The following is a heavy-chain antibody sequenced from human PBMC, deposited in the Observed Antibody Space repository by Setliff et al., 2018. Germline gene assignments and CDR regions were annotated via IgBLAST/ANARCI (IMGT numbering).Heavy chain of an antibody. J-gene: IGHJ4*02. CDR3: ARESATLGEFPLYYFDY. D-gene: IGHD3-10*01. V-gene: IGHV4-61*09. CDR1: GGSINSGGFY. CDR2: FYSSGAT. Sequence: PSETLSLTCTVSGGSINSGGFYWSWLRQPAGKRLGWIGHFYSSGATDYNLSLKSRVTISLDTSKNQFSLKLTSVTAADTAVYFCARESATLGEFPLYYFDYWGQGIPVTVSS.